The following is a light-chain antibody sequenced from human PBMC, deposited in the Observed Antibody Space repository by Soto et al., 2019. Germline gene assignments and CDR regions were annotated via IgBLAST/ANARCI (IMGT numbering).Light chain of an antibody. CDR2: VEGSGSY. Sequence: QPVLTQSSSASASLGSSVKLTCTLSSGHSSYIIAWHQQQPGKAPRYLMKVEGSGSYNKGSGVPDRFSGSSSGADRYLTISNLQSEDEADYYCETWDSNTHVFGTGTKLPVL. V-gene: IGLV4-60*03. CDR3: ETWDSNTHV. CDR1: SGHSSYI. J-gene: IGLJ1*01.